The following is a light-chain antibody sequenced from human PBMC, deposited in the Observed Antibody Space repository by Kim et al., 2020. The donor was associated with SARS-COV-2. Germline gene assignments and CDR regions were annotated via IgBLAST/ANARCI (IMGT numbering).Light chain of an antibody. CDR1: TGAVTRAYY. Sequence: PGGTVTLTCASSTGAVTRAYYPNWFQQKPGQAPRALIYSTTYTHAWTPARFSGSLLGGKAALTLSGVQPEDEAEYYCLLYYCGAQVFGGGTQLTVL. V-gene: IGLV7-43*01. CDR2: STT. CDR3: LLYYCGAQV. J-gene: IGLJ3*02.